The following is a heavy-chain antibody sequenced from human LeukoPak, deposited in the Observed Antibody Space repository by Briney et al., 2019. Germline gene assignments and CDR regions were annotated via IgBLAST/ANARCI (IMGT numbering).Heavy chain of an antibody. CDR3: KKERDGYANPYYFDY. D-gene: IGHD3-16*01. CDR2: ISGSGANT. J-gene: IGHJ4*02. V-gene: IGHV3-23*01. Sequence: GGSLRLSCAASGFTFTTYAMSCVRQAPGKGLEWVSTISGSGANTYHADSVRGRFTISRDNSKNTLYLHMNSLRAEDRAVYYCKKERDGYANPYYFDYWGQGTPVTVCS. CDR1: GFTFTTYA.